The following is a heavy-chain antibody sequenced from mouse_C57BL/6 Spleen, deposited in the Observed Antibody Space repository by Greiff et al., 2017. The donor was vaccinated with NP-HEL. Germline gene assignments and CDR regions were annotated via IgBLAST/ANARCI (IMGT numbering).Heavy chain of an antibody. CDR2: INPNYGTT. V-gene: IGHV1-39*01. CDR1: GYSFTDYN. D-gene: IGHD2-2*01. CDR3: ARSGYGYGGLYYYAMDY. Sequence: EVKLMESGPELVKPGASVKISCKASGYSFTDYNMNWVKQSNGKSLEWIGVINPNYGTTSYNQKFKGKATLTVDQSSSTAYMQLNSLTSEDSAVYYCARSGYGYGGLYYYAMDYWGQGTSVTVSS. J-gene: IGHJ4*01.